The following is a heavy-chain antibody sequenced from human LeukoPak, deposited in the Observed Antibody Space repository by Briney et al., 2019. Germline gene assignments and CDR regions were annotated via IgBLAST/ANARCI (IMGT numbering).Heavy chain of an antibody. CDR1: GGSISSGGYY. Sequence: SQTLSLTCTVSGGSISSGGYYWSWIRQHPGKGLEWIGYIYYSGSTYYNPSLKSRVTISVDTSKNQFSLKLSFVTAADTAVYYCARDLPYDSSGVDAFDIWGQGTMVTVSS. J-gene: IGHJ3*02. CDR2: IYYSGST. D-gene: IGHD3-22*01. V-gene: IGHV4-31*03. CDR3: ARDLPYDSSGVDAFDI.